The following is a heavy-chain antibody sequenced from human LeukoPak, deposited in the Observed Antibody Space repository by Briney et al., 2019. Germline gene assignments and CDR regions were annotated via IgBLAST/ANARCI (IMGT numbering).Heavy chain of an antibody. D-gene: IGHD6-13*01. V-gene: IGHV4-30-2*01. Sequence: PSQTLSLTCAVSGGSISSGGYSWSWIRQPPGKGLEWIGYIYHSGSTYYNPSLKSRVTISVDTSKNQFSLKLSSLTAADTAVYYCARGFGSWDHLTSYYFDYWGQGILVTVSS. CDR2: IYHSGST. J-gene: IGHJ4*02. CDR1: GGSISSGGYS. CDR3: ARGFGSWDHLTSYYFDY.